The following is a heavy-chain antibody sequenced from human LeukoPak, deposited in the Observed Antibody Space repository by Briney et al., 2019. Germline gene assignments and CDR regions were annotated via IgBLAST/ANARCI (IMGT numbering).Heavy chain of an antibody. CDR2: IKQDGSEK. J-gene: IGHJ4*02. CDR3: ARDSTLAN. Sequence: GESLRLSCAASGFTFSSHWMSWVRQAPGKGPEWVAKIKQDGSEKYYVDSVKGRFTISRDNAENSLYLQMTSLRAEDTAVYYCARDSTLANWGQGILVTVSS. CDR1: GFTFSSHW. D-gene: IGHD6-13*01. V-gene: IGHV3-7*01.